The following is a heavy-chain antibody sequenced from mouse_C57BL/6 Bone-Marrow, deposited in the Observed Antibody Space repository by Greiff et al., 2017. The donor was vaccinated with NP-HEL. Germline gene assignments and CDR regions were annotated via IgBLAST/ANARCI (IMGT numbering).Heavy chain of an antibody. V-gene: IGHV5-9-1*02. Sequence: DVMLVESGEGLVKPGGSLKLSCAASGFTFSSYAMSWVRQTPEKRLEWVAYISSGGDYIYYADTVKGRFTISRDNARNTLYLQMSSLKSEDTAMYYCTREANYDYDATPYYYAMDYWGQGTSVTVSS. D-gene: IGHD2-4*01. J-gene: IGHJ4*01. CDR1: GFTFSSYA. CDR2: ISSGGDYI. CDR3: TREANYDYDATPYYYAMDY.